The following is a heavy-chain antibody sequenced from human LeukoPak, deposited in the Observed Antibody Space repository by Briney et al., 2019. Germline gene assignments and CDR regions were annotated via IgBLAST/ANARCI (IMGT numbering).Heavy chain of an antibody. CDR2: ISAYNGNT. V-gene: IGHV1-18*01. J-gene: IGHJ6*03. CDR3: AKGPRRGALAAATAPYYYYYMDV. Sequence: ASVKVSCKASGYTFTSYGISWVRQAPGQGLEWMGWISAYNGNTNYAQKLQGRVTMTTDTSTSTAYMELRSLRSDDTAVYYCAKGPRRGALAAATAPYYYYYMDVWGKGTTVTVSS. D-gene: IGHD6-13*01. CDR1: GYTFTSYG.